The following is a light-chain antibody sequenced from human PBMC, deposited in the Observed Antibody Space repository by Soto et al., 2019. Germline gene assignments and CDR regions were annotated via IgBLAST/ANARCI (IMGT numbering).Light chain of an antibody. CDR1: NSDIGSNY. CDR2: DNN. Sequence: QSVLTQPPSVSAAPGQKVTISCSGSNSDIGSNYVSWYQQLPGTAPKVLIYDNNKRPSGIPDRFSASKSGTSATLGITGLQTGDEADYYCGTWDSSLSAGVFGGGTKVTV. CDR3: GTWDSSLSAGV. J-gene: IGLJ3*02. V-gene: IGLV1-51*01.